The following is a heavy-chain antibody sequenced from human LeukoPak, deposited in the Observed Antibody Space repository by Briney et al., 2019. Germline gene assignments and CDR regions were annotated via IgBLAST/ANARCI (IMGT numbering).Heavy chain of an antibody. V-gene: IGHV4-59*08. CDR2: IYYSGST. CDR1: GGPISSYY. J-gene: IGHJ3*02. D-gene: IGHD3-22*01. Sequence: SETLSLTCTVSGGPISSYYWSWIRQPPGKGLEWVGYIYYSGSTNYNPSLKSRVTISADTSKNHFSLKLTSVTAADTAVYYCARAKYYYDSSGYHDAFDIWGQGTMVTVSS. CDR3: ARAKYYYDSSGYHDAFDI.